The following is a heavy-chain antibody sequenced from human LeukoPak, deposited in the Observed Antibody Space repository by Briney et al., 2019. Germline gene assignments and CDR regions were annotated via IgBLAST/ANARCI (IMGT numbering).Heavy chain of an antibody. CDR1: GFTFSSYS. Sequence: GGSLRLSCAASGFTFSSYSVNWVRQAPGKGLEWVSYISSSSSTIYYADSVKGRFTISRDNAKNTLYLQMNSLRVEDTAVYYCASWPVGWYGEDSWGQGTLVTVSS. CDR3: ASWPVGWYGEDS. D-gene: IGHD6-19*01. CDR2: ISSSSSTI. J-gene: IGHJ4*02. V-gene: IGHV3-48*04.